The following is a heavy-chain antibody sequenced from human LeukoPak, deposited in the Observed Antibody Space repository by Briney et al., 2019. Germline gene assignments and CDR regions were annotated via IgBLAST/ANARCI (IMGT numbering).Heavy chain of an antibody. CDR1: GFTFRSYA. Sequence: PGGSLRPSCAASGFTFRSYAMSWVRQAPGKGLEWVSAISGSGDSTYYADSVKGRFTISRDNSKNTLYLQMNTLRAEDTAVYYCAKGSSSWYPFDCWGQGTLVTVSS. V-gene: IGHV3-23*01. D-gene: IGHD6-13*01. CDR3: AKGSSSWYPFDC. CDR2: ISGSGDST. J-gene: IGHJ4*02.